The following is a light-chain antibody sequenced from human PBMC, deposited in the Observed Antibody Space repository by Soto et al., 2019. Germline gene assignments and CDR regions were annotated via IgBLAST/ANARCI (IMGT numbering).Light chain of an antibody. V-gene: IGLV7-46*01. CDR2: DTT. J-gene: IGLJ2*01. CDR1: TGAVSSGHY. CDR3: LLSYGGVGV. Sequence: QAVVTQEPSLTVSPGGTVILTCDSSTGAVSSGHYPYWFQQKPGQAPRTLIYDTTNKYSWTPARFSGSLLGGKAALTLSGAEPEDEAEYTCLLSYGGVGVFGGGTKLTVL.